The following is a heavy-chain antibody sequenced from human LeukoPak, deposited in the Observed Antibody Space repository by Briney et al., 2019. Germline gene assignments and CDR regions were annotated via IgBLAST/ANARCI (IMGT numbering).Heavy chain of an antibody. Sequence: SETLSLTCTVSGGSISSYFWSWIRQPPGKGLEWIGYIYYSGSTNYNPSLKSRVTMSVDTSKNQFSLKLSSVTVADTAVYYCARIDRAVAGTIDYWGQGTLVTVSS. D-gene: IGHD6-19*01. CDR2: IYYSGST. J-gene: IGHJ4*02. CDR3: ARIDRAVAGTIDY. V-gene: IGHV4-59*08. CDR1: GGSISSYF.